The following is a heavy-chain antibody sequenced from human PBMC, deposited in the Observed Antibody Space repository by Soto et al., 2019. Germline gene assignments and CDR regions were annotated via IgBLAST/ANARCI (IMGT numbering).Heavy chain of an antibody. V-gene: IGHV1-2*04. D-gene: IGHD3-3*01. CDR2: INPNSGGT. CDR1: GYTFTGYY. CDR3: ARDHQPSGYYFGDYYYYYGMDV. J-gene: IGHJ6*02. Sequence: ASVKVSCKASGYTFTGYYMHWVRQAPGQGLEWMGWINPNSGGTNYAQKFQGWVTMTRDTSISTAYMGLSRLRSDDTAVYYCARDHQPSGYYFGDYYYYYGMDVWGQGTTVTVSS.